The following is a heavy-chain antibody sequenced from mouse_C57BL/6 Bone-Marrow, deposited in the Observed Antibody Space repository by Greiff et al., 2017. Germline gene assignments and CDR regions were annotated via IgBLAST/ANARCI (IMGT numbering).Heavy chain of an antibody. CDR1: GFTFSSYA. CDR3: TRVLRYWYFDV. J-gene: IGHJ1*03. Sequence: EVTLVESGAGLVKPGGSLKLSCAASGFTFSSYAMSWVRQTPEKRLEWVAYISSGGDYIYYADTVKGRFTISRDNARNTLYLQMSSLKSEDAAMCYCTRVLRYWYFDVWGTGTTVTVSA. V-gene: IGHV5-9-1*02. D-gene: IGHD1-1*01. CDR2: ISSGGDYI.